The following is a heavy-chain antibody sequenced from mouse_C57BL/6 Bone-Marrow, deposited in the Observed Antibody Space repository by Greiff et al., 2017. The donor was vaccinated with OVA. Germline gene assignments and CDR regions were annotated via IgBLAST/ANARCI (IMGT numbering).Heavy chain of an antibody. CDR2: SRNKANDYTT. J-gene: IGHJ4*01. CDR3: ARDADPSYYAMDY. V-gene: IGHV7-1*01. Sequence: EVQLVESGGGLVQSGRSLRLSCATSGFTFSDFYMEWVRQAPGKGLEWIAASRNKANDYTTEYSASVKGRFIVSRDTSQSILYLQMNALRAEDTAIYYCARDADPSYYAMDYWGQGTSVTVSS. CDR1: GFTFSDFY.